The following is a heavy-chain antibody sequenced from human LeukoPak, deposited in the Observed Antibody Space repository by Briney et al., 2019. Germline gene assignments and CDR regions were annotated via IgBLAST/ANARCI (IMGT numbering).Heavy chain of an antibody. CDR1: GYTFTGYY. D-gene: IGHD4-17*01. CDR3: VRDYGDLFTATVHETYFDY. Sequence: ASVKVSCKASGYTFTGYYMHWVRQAPGQGLEWMGWINPNSGGTNYAQKFQGRVTMTRDTSISTAYMELSSLRSEDTAVYYCVRDYGDLFTATVHETYFDYWGQGTLVTVSS. V-gene: IGHV1-2*02. CDR2: INPNSGGT. J-gene: IGHJ4*02.